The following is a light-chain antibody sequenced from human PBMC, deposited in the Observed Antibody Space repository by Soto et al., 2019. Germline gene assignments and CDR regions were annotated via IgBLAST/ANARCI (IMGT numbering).Light chain of an antibody. V-gene: IGKV1-5*03. CDR3: HQYHIYPVT. CDR2: KPS. CDR1: QSVSTW. J-gene: IGKJ4*01. Sequence: DIQMTQSPSTLSASVGDRVTITCRASQSVSTWLAWYQQKPGKAPKLHIHKPSTIENGVPSRFSGSGSGTDFTLTISSLQPDDFATYYCHQYHIYPVTFGGGTKVEIK.